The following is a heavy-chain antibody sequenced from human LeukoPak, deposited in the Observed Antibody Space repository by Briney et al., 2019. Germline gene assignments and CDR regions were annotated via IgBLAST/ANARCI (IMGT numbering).Heavy chain of an antibody. V-gene: IGHV1-18*01. CDR1: GYTFTSYG. CDR3: ARSTRYKWFDP. CDR2: ISAYKGNT. J-gene: IGHJ5*02. Sequence: ASVKVSCKASGYTFTSYGISWVRQAPGQGLEWVGWISAYKGNTNYAQKLQGRVTMTTDTSTSTAYMELRSLRSDDTAVYYCARSTRYKWFDPWGQGTLVTVSS.